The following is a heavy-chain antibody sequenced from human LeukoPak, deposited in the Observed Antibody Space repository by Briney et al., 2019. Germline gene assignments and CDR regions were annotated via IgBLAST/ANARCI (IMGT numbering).Heavy chain of an antibody. D-gene: IGHD1-26*01. CDR1: GFTFNIYN. CDR2: ISSTSNDI. J-gene: IGHJ3*02. Sequence: GGSLRLSCAASGFTFNIYNMNWVRQAPGKGLEWVSFISSTSNDIYYAESVKGRFAISRDNAKNSLYLQMNSLRAEDTAVYYCARGGENSGSSDPVAFDIWGQGTMVTVSS. CDR3: ARGGENSGSSDPVAFDI. V-gene: IGHV3-21*01.